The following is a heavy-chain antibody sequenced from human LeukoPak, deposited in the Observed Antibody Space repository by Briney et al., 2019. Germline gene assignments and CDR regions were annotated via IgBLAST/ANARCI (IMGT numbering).Heavy chain of an antibody. CDR1: GITFTKAW. Sequence: GGSLRLSCAASGITFTKAWVSWVRQAPGKGLEWVGRIKSKSEGGTTDYRAPVKGRFTISRDDSKRMVYLQMNGLKIEDTALYYCTTGSYVSGSLIVPRDYYGLDVWGRGTTVTVSS. CDR3: TTGSYVSGSLIVPRDYYGLDV. D-gene: IGHD3-10*01. CDR2: IKSKSEGGTT. V-gene: IGHV3-15*01. J-gene: IGHJ6*02.